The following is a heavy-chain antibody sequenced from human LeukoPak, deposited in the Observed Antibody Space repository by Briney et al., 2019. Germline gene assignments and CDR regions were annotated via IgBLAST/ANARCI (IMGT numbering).Heavy chain of an antibody. CDR2: IDWDDDK. CDR3: ARTPYCGGDCYVDF. V-gene: IGHV2-70*04. Sequence: SGPTPVNPTQTLTLTCTFSGFSLSTSGMRVSWIRQPPGKALEWLARIDWDDDKFYSTSLKTRLTISKDTSKNQVVLTMTNMDPVDTATYYCARTPYCGGDCYVDFWGQGTLVTVSS. J-gene: IGHJ4*02. D-gene: IGHD2-21*02. CDR1: GFSLSTSGMR.